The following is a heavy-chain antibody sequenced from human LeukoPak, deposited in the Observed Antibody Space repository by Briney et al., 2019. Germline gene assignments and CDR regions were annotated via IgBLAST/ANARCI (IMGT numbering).Heavy chain of an antibody. V-gene: IGHV4-31*03. J-gene: IGHJ6*03. D-gene: IGHD2-15*01. CDR1: GGSISSGGYY. CDR3: ARYIVVVVAERGYYYYMDV. CDR2: IYYSGST. Sequence: PSETLSLTCTVSGGSISSGGYYWSWIRQHPGKGLEWIGYIYYSGSTYYNPSLKSRVTISVDTSKNQFSLKLSSVTAADTAVYYCARYIVVVVAERGYYYYMDVWGKGTTVTVSS.